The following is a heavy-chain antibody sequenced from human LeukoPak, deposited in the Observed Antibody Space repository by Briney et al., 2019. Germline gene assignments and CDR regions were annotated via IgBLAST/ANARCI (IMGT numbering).Heavy chain of an antibody. CDR1: GYTFTSYD. D-gene: IGHD3-10*01. V-gene: IGHV1-8*03. J-gene: IGHJ6*03. CDR3: ARGVRYVPFIYPGVFHLTPYYYYYMDV. CDR2: MNPNSGNT. Sequence: ASVKVSCKASGYTFTSYDINWVRQATGQGLEWMGWMNPNSGNTGYAQKFQGRVTITRNTSISTAYMELSSLRSEDTAVYYCARGVRYVPFIYPGVFHLTPYYYYYMDVWGKGTTVTVSS.